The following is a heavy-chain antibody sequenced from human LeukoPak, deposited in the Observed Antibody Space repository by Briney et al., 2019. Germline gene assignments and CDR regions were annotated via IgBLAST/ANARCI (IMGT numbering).Heavy chain of an antibody. V-gene: IGHV3-48*01. D-gene: IGHD6-19*01. CDR3: ARELNPLRYSSGWCFDY. Sequence: GGSLRLSCAASGFTFSSYSMNWVRQAPGKGLEWVSYISSSSSTIYYADSVKGRFTISRDNAKNSLYLQMNSLRAEDTAVYYCARELNPLRYSSGWCFDYWGQGTLVTVSS. CDR2: ISSSSSTI. CDR1: GFTFSSYS. J-gene: IGHJ4*02.